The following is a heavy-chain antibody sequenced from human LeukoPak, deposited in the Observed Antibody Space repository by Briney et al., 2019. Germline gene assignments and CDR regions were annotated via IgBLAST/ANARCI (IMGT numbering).Heavy chain of an antibody. CDR3: TKDPNRYFDWLLTPYYYYYGMDV. V-gene: IGHV3-23*01. D-gene: IGHD3-9*01. CDR1: GFTFSNYA. J-gene: IGHJ6*02. Sequence: GGSLRLSCAASGFTFSNYAMSWVRQAPGKGLEWVSAISGSGGSTYYADSVKGRFTISRDNSKNTLYLQMNSLRAEDTAVYYCTKDPNRYFDWLLTPYYYYYGMDVWGQGTTVTVSS. CDR2: ISGSGGST.